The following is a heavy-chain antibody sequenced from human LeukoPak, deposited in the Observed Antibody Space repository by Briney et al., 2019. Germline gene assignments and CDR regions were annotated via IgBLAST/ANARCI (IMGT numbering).Heavy chain of an antibody. J-gene: IGHJ4*02. V-gene: IGHV4-39*01. CDR3: ARGYSSGWFTFDY. CDR1: GGSISSSSYY. CDR2: IYYSGST. Sequence: KPSETLSLTCTVSGGSISSSSYYWGWIRQPPGKGLEWIGSIYYSGSTYYNPSLKSRVTISVDTSKNQFSLKLSSVTAADTAVYYCARGYSSGWFTFDYWGQGTLVTVSS. D-gene: IGHD6-19*01.